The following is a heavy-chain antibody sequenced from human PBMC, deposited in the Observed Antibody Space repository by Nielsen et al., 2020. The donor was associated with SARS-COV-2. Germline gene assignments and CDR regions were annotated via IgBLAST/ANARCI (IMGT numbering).Heavy chain of an antibody. D-gene: IGHD3-3*01. Sequence: GGSLRLSCAASGFTFSSYAMHWVRQAPGKGLEWVTVISYDGSNKYYADSVKGRFTISRDNSKNTLYLQMNSLRAEDTAVYYCAKGSYYDFWSGYYVYWGQGTLVTVSS. CDR3: AKGSYYDFWSGYYVY. CDR1: GFTFSSYA. CDR2: ISYDGSNK. J-gene: IGHJ4*02. V-gene: IGHV3-30-3*01.